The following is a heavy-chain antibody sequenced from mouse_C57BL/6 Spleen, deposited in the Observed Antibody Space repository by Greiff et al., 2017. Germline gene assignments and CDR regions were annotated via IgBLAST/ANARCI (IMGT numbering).Heavy chain of an antibody. Sequence: VQLQQSGPELVKPGASVKISCKASGYAFSSSWMNWVKQRPGKGLEWIGRIYPGGGDTNYNGKFKGKDTLTADKSTSPAYMQLSSLPSEDSAVYFCARKSNYGGDYWGQGTAVTVSS. D-gene: IGHD2-5*01. V-gene: IGHV1-82*01. CDR3: ARKSNYGGDY. CDR1: GYAFSSSW. J-gene: IGHJ4*01. CDR2: IYPGGGDT.